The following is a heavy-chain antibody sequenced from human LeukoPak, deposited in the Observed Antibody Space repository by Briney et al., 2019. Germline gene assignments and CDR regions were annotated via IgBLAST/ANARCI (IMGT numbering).Heavy chain of an antibody. V-gene: IGHV3-30*18. CDR1: GFTFSTYN. J-gene: IGHJ4*02. CDR2: SSYDGRNK. D-gene: IGHD3-22*01. Sequence: GGSLRLSCAASGFTFSTYNIHWVRQAPGKGLEWVAVSSYDGRNKYYADSVKGRFTISRDNSKNTLYLQMNSLRAEDTAVYYCAKYLSGSCDYWGQGTLVTVSS. CDR3: AKYLSGSCDY.